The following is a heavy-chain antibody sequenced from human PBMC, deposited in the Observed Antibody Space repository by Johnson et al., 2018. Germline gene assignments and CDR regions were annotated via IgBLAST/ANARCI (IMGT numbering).Heavy chain of an antibody. J-gene: IGHJ3*01. D-gene: IGHD1-1*01. CDR1: GFPFSDHW. CDR2: IKGDGSTT. V-gene: IGHV3-74*01. CDR3: TRDWRNGACDL. Sequence: VQLQESGGGLVQPGGSLRLSCVASGFPFSDHWTFWVRQPPWKGLEWVSRIKGDGSTTTYADSVRGRFTISRDNAKNTVYLQMNSLTVEDTSMYYCTRDWRNGACDLWGQGTTVTVSS.